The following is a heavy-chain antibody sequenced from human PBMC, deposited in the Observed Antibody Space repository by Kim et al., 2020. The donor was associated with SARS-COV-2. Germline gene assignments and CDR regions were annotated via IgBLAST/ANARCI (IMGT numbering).Heavy chain of an antibody. CDR2: IVVGSGNT. CDR1: GFTFTSSA. Sequence: SVKVSCKASGFTFTSSAMQWVRQARGQRLEWIGWIVVGSGNTNYAQKFQERVTITRDMSTSTAYMELSSLRSEDTAVYYCAANATGYSSGWHDWYFDLWGRGTLVTVSS. J-gene: IGHJ2*01. CDR3: AANATGYSSGWHDWYFDL. D-gene: IGHD6-19*01. V-gene: IGHV1-58*02.